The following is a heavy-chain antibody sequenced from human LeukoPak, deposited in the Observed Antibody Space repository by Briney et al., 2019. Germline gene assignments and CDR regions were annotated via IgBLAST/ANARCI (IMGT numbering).Heavy chain of an antibody. D-gene: IGHD1-14*01. CDR3: ARAGTQTYFFDY. J-gene: IGHJ4*02. Sequence: ASETLSLTCTVSGGSISSGSYYWTWIRQPAGKGLEWIGRIYTSGSTNFNPSLESRVTISLDTSKNQFSLKLSSVTAADTAVYYCARAGTQTYFFDYWGQGTLVTVSS. CDR1: GGSISSGSYY. CDR2: IYTSGST. V-gene: IGHV4-61*02.